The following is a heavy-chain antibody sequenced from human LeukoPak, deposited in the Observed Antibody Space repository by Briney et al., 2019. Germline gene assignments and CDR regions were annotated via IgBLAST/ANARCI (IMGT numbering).Heavy chain of an antibody. CDR1: GFTVSSNY. CDR3: ARSLDWNYGAGGMGV. Sequence: PGGSLRLSCAASGFTVSSNYMRWVRQAPGKGLEWVSVIYSGGSTYYADSVKGRFTISRDNSKNTLYLQMNSLRAEDTPVYYCARSLDWNYGAGGMGVWLQGTTVTVSS. CDR2: IYSGGST. J-gene: IGHJ6*02. D-gene: IGHD1-7*01. V-gene: IGHV3-66*01.